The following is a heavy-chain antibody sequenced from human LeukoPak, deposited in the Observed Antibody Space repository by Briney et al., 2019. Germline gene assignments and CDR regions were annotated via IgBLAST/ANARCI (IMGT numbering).Heavy chain of an antibody. CDR2: INWNGGST. J-gene: IGHJ4*02. CDR3: AKDASSGYWGSDY. D-gene: IGHD3-22*01. V-gene: IGHV3-20*04. Sequence: GGSMRLSCAASGFIFDDYGMSWVRQAQGKGLEWVSGINWNGGSTGYADSVKGRFTISRDNAKNSLYLQMNSLRAEDTALYYCAKDASSGYWGSDYWGQGTLVTVSS. CDR1: GFIFDDYG.